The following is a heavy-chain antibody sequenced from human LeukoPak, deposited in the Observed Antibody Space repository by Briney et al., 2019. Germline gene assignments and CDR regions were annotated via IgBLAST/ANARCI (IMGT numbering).Heavy chain of an antibody. D-gene: IGHD2-2*01. CDR2: IYYSGST. J-gene: IGHJ4*02. CDR3: ASSLRYIVVVPAAMSFDY. Sequence: PSETLSLTCTVSGGSISSSSYYWGWLRQPPGKGLEWLGSIYYSGSTYYNPSLKSRVNISLDTSKNQFSLKLSSVTAADTAVYYCASSLRYIVVVPAAMSFDYWGQGTLVTVSS. V-gene: IGHV4-39*01. CDR1: GGSISSSSYY.